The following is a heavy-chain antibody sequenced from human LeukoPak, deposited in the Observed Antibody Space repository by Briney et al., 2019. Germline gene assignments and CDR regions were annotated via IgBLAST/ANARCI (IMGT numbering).Heavy chain of an antibody. V-gene: IGHV1-2*02. Sequence: ASVKVSYKSSGFTFTDHYIHWVRQGPGQGLEWMGYIGPHSTFTSSPQEFQGRVTMTRDASMSTAYMELTRLTSDDTAVYYCVREGEGPLSKDFDYWGQGTLVTVSS. CDR2: IGPHSTFT. CDR1: GFTFTDHY. D-gene: IGHD2/OR15-2a*01. CDR3: VREGEGPLSKDFDY. J-gene: IGHJ4*02.